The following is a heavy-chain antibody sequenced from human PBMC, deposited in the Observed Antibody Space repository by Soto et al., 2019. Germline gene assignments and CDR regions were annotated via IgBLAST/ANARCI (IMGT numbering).Heavy chain of an antibody. CDR1: GGSTSSYY. CDR3: ARAVAAAGARSWFDP. V-gene: IGHV4-59*01. J-gene: IGHJ5*02. D-gene: IGHD6-13*01. Sequence: ETLSLTCTVSGGSTSSYYWSWIRQPPGKGLEWIGYIYYSGSTNYNPSLKSRVTISVDTSKNQFSLKLSSVTAADTAVYYCARAVAAAGARSWFDPWGQGTLVTVSS. CDR2: IYYSGST.